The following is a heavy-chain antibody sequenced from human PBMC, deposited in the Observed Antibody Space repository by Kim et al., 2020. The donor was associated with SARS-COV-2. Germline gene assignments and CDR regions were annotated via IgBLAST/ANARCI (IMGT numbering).Heavy chain of an antibody. CDR2: ISSSASYT. V-gene: IGHV3-11*05. CDR3: VRVAVGASSWYYFYS. D-gene: IGHD6-13*01. J-gene: IGHJ4*01. CDR1: GINFSYYY. Sequence: GGSLRLSCAASGINFSYYYMSWIRQAPGKGLEWVSYISSSASYTKYADSLKGRFTFSRDNAENSLYLELNSLRPENTAVYYCVRVAVGASSWYYFYSWG.